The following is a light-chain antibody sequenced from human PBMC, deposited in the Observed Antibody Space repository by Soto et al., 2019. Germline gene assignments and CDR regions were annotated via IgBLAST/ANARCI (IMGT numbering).Light chain of an antibody. CDR3: SSYTSGSTLYV. CDR2: EVS. V-gene: IGLV2-14*01. CDR1: SSDVGGYNY. J-gene: IGLJ1*01. Sequence: GTSSDVGGYNYVSWYQQHPGKDPKLMIYEVSNRPSGVSNRFSGSKSGNTASLTISGLQAEDEADYYCSSYTSGSTLYVFGSGTKVTVL.